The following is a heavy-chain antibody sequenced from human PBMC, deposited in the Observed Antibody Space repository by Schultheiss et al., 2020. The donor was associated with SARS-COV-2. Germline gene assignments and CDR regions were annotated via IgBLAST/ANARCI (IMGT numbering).Heavy chain of an antibody. Sequence: SETLSLTCAVSGGSISSSNWWSWVRQHPGKGLEWIGYIYYSGSTYYNPSLKSRVTISVDTSKNQFSLKLSSVTAADTAVYYCARGPYFDWLLIDWGQGTLVTVSS. D-gene: IGHD3-9*01. V-gene: IGHV4-4*02. J-gene: IGHJ4*02. CDR3: ARGPYFDWLLID. CDR2: IYYSGST. CDR1: GGSISSSNW.